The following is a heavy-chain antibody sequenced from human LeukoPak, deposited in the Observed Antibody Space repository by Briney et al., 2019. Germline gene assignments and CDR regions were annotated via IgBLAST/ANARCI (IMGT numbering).Heavy chain of an antibody. CDR1: GYTFTAYY. CDR2: INPHSGGT. V-gene: IGHV1-2*02. D-gene: IGHD6-19*01. J-gene: IGHJ4*02. CDR3: AREVPVAGTMVDD. Sequence: ASVKVSCKASGYTFTAYYLHWVRQAPGQGLEWMGWINPHSGGTNYAQNFQGRVTMTRDTSITTAYMELPSLTSDDTAVYYSAREVPVAGTMVDDWGQGTLVTVSS.